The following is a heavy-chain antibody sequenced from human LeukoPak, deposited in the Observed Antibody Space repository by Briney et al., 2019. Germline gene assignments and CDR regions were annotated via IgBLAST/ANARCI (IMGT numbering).Heavy chain of an antibody. CDR3: ARDHLSSGSSPDYYYYYYMDV. D-gene: IGHD6-19*01. V-gene: IGHV3-74*01. Sequence: QAGGSLRLSCAAPGFTFSSYWMHWVRQAPGKGLVWVSRINSDGSSTSYADSVKGRFTISRDNAKNTLYLQMNSLRAEDTAVYYCARDHLSSGSSPDYYYYYYMDVWGKGATVTISS. CDR1: GFTFSSYW. J-gene: IGHJ6*03. CDR2: INSDGSST.